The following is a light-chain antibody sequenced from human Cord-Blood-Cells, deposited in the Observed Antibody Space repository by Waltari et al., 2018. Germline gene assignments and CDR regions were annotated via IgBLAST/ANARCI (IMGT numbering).Light chain of an antibody. CDR2: DVS. J-gene: IGLJ3*02. Sequence: QSALTQPASVSGSPGQSITISCTGTSSDVGGYNYVSWYQQHPGKAPTLMIYDVSKRPSGVSNRFSGSKSGNTASLTISVLQAEDEADYYCSSYTSSSTWVFGGGTKLTVL. CDR3: SSYTSSSTWV. V-gene: IGLV2-14*01. CDR1: SSDVGGYNY.